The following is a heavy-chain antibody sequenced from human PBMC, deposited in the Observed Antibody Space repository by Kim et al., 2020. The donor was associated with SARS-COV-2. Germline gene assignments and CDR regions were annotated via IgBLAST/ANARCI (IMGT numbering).Heavy chain of an antibody. CDR2: ISSSSSYI. J-gene: IGHJ6*02. CDR1: GFTFSSYS. CDR3: ARVYDFWSGYFYYYYYYGMEV. D-gene: IGHD3-3*01. V-gene: IGHV3-21*01. Sequence: GGSLRLSCAASGFTFSSYSMNWVRQAPGKGLEWVSSISSSSSYIYYADSVKGRFTISRDNAKNSLYLQMNSLRAEDMAVYYCARVYDFWSGYFYYYYYYGMEVWGQGTTFTVSS.